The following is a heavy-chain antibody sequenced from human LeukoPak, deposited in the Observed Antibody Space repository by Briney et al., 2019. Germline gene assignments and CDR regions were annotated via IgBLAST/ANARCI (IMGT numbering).Heavy chain of an antibody. D-gene: IGHD2-21*02. CDR2: IYYSGST. CDR1: GDSITSYY. Sequence: SETLSLTCTVSGDSITSYYWSWIRQPPGKGLQWIGYIYYSGSTNYNPSLKSRVTISVDPSKNQFSLKLSSVTAADTAVYYCAREAYCGGDCYSGFDYWGQGTLVTVSS. V-gene: IGHV4-59*01. J-gene: IGHJ4*02. CDR3: AREAYCGGDCYSGFDY.